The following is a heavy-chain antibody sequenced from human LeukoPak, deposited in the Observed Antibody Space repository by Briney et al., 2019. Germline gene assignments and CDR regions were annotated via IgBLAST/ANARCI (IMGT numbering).Heavy chain of an antibody. D-gene: IGHD3-10*01. V-gene: IGHV3-23*01. CDR2: ISGTGYNT. Sequence: PGGSLRLSCAASGFTFRNCAMSWVRQAPGKGLEWVSGISGTGYNTYYADSVKGRFTISRDNSKNTLYLQMNSLGAEDTAVYHCAKHVSGSLFYFDYWGQRTLVTVSS. CDR1: GFTFRNCA. CDR3: AKHVSGSLFYFDY. J-gene: IGHJ4*02.